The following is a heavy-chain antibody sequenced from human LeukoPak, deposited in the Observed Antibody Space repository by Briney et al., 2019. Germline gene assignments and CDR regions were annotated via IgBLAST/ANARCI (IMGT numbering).Heavy chain of an antibody. Sequence: GGSLRLSCAASGFTFSSYSMNWVRQAPGKGLEWVSSISSSSSHIYYADSVKGRFTISRDNAKNSLYLQTNSLRAEDTAVYYCARAAGQLDDYWGQGTLVTVSS. D-gene: IGHD6-13*01. J-gene: IGHJ4*02. CDR2: ISSSSSHI. V-gene: IGHV3-21*01. CDR3: ARAAGQLDDY. CDR1: GFTFSSYS.